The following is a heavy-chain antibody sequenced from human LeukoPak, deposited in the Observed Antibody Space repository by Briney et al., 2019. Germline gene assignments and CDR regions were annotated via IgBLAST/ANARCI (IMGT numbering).Heavy chain of an antibody. D-gene: IGHD3-22*01. J-gene: IGHJ3*02. CDR2: ISWNSGSI. V-gene: IGHV3-9*01. CDR3: AKDGGGYYDSSGYAFDT. Sequence: GGSLRLSCAASGFTFDDYVMHWVRQAPGKGLEWVSGISWNSGSIGYADSVKGRFTISRDNAKNSLYLQMNSLRAEDTALYYCAKDGGGYYDSSGYAFDTWGQGTMVTVSS. CDR1: GFTFDDYV.